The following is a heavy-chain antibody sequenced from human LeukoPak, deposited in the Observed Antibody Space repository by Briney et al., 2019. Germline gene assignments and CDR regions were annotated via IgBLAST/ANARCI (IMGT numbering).Heavy chain of an antibody. J-gene: IGHJ6*03. CDR2: ISAYNGNT. V-gene: IGHV1-18*04. CDR3: ARGGPSGWYGFVYYYYYMDV. Sequence: GASVKVSCKASGYTFTGYYMHWVRQAPGQGLGWMGWISAYNGNTNYAQKLQGRATMTTDTSTSTAYMELRSLRSDDTAVYYCARGGPSGWYGFVYYYYYMDVWGKGTTVTISS. CDR1: GYTFTGYY. D-gene: IGHD6-19*01.